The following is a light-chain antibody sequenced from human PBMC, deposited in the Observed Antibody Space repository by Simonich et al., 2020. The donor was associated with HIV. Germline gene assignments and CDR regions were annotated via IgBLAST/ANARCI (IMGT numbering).Light chain of an antibody. CDR2: NIS. CDR1: QSLVHSDGNTY. J-gene: IGKJ1*01. V-gene: IGKV2-30*02. Sequence: DVVMTQSPLSLPVTLGQPASSCRFIQSLVHSDGNTYLTWFQQRPGQAPRRLIYNISTRDSGVPDRCSGSGSGTYFTLKISSVEAEDVGVYYCMQSTHWPPWTFGQGTKVEIK. CDR3: MQSTHWPPWT.